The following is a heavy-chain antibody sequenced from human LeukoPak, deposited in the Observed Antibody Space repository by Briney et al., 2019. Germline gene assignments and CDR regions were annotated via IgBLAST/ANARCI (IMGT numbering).Heavy chain of an antibody. CDR1: GGSISSYY. CDR3: VRGTYGGYSGYLNWFDP. CDR2: IYYSGST. J-gene: IGHJ5*02. Sequence: SETLSLTCTVSGGSISSYYWSWIRQPPGKGLEWIGYIYYSGSTNYNPSLKSRVTISVDTSKNQFSLKLSSVTAADTAVYYCVRGTYGGYSGYLNWFDPWGQGTLVTVSS. D-gene: IGHD5-12*01. V-gene: IGHV4-59*01.